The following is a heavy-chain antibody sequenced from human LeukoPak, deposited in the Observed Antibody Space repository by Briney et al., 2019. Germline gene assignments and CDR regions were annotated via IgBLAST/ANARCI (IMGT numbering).Heavy chain of an antibody. CDR3: ARTLAYCGGDCYPNWFDP. CDR1: GGSISSYY. D-gene: IGHD2-21*02. V-gene: IGHV4-59*01. Sequence: SETPSLTCTVSGGSISSYYWSWIRQPPGKGLEWIGYIYYSGSTNYNPSLKSRVTISVDTSKNQFSLKLSSVTAADTAVYYCARTLAYCGGDCYPNWFDPWGQGTLVTVSS. CDR2: IYYSGST. J-gene: IGHJ5*02.